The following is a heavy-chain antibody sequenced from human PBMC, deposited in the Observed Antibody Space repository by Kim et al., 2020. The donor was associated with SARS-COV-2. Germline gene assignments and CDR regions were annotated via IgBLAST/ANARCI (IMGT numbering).Heavy chain of an antibody. J-gene: IGHJ4*02. D-gene: IGHD6-13*01. CDR2: IIPILGIA. Sequence: SVKVSCKASGGTFRQAPGQGLEWMGRIIPILGIANYAQKFQGRVTITADKSTSTAYMELSSLRSEDTAGYYCARDGVKLAAAGDLPDYWGQGTLSTGSS. CDR3: ARDGVKLAAAGDLPDY. CDR1: GGTF. V-gene: IGHV1-69*04.